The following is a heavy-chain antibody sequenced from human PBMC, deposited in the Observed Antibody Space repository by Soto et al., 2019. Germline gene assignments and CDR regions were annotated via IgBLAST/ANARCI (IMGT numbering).Heavy chain of an antibody. V-gene: IGHV3-30-3*01. CDR2: ISYDGSNK. CDR1: GFTFSSYA. D-gene: IGHD2-15*01. J-gene: IGHJ4*02. Sequence: GGSLRLSCAASGFTFSSYAMHWVRQAPGKGLEWVAVISYDGSNKYYADSVKGRFTISRDNSKNTLYLQMNSLRAEDTAVYYCARGSCSGGSCYSGGDYWGQGTLVTVSS. CDR3: ARGSCSGGSCYSGGDY.